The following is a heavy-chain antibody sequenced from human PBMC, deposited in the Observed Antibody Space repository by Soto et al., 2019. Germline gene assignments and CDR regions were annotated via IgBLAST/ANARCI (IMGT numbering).Heavy chain of an antibody. Sequence: GGSLRLSCAASGFTFSNAWMSWVRQAPGKGLEWVGRIKSKTDGGTTDYAAPVKGRFTISRDDSKNTLYLQMNSLKTEDTAVYYCTTDPGSLLSPLSHPPDWGQGPLVTVSS. CDR3: TTDPGSLLSPLSHPPD. CDR2: IKSKTDGGTT. J-gene: IGHJ4*02. CDR1: GFTFSNAW. V-gene: IGHV3-15*01.